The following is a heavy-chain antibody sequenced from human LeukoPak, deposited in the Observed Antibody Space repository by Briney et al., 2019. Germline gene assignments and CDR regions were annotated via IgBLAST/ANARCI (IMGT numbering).Heavy chain of an antibody. CDR2: IRSTSAGGTT. CDR3: TAYYAPWVCYITRHDY. J-gene: IGHJ4*02. Sequence: GGSLRLSCAASGFTFRNAWMSWVRQAPGKGLEWVGRIRSTSAGGTTDYAAPVKGRFTISRDDSKNTLYLQLSSLNTEDTAMYYCTAYYAPWVCYITRHDYWGQGTLVTVSS. D-gene: IGHD3-10*01. V-gene: IGHV3-15*01. CDR1: GFTFRNAW.